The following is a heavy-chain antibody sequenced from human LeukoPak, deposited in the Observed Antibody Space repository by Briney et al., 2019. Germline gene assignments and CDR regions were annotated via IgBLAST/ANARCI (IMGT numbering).Heavy chain of an antibody. V-gene: IGHV3-23*01. D-gene: IGHD6-19*01. CDR1: GFTFNSYA. J-gene: IGHJ4*02. CDR2: IFGSGGSA. CDR3: GRTTTGYSSGRYPGWPVDY. Sequence: GGSLRLSCAASGFTFNSYAMYWVRQAPGKGLEWVSGIFGSGGSAHYADSVKGRFTISRDNSKNTVYLQMDSLRVEDTAVYYCGRTTTGYSSGRYPGWPVDYWGQGTLVTVSS.